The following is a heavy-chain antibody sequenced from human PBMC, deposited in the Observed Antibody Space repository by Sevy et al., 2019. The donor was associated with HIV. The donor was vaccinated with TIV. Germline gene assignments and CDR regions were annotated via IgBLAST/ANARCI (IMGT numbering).Heavy chain of an antibody. CDR3: ATANLPTMVRGVIAGDDAFYI. CDR2: FDPEDGET. J-gene: IGHJ3*02. Sequence: ASVKVSCKVSGYTLTELSMHWVRQAPGKGLEWMGGFDPEDGETIYAQKFQGRVTMTEDTSTDTAYMELSSLRSEDTAVYYCATANLPTMVRGVIAGDDAFYIWGQGTMVTVSS. V-gene: IGHV1-24*01. CDR1: GYTLTELS. D-gene: IGHD3-10*01.